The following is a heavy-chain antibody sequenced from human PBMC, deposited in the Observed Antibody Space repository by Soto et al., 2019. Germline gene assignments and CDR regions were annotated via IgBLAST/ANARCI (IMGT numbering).Heavy chain of an antibody. J-gene: IGHJ4*02. D-gene: IGHD1-26*01. CDR3: ARRVGAITYYFDY. Sequence: QVQLVESGGGVVQPGRSLRLSCAASGFTFSSYARHWVRQAPGKGLGWVAVISYDGSNKYYADSVKGRFTISRDNSKNTLYLQMNSLRAEDTAVYYCARRVGAITYYFDYWGQGTLVTVSS. CDR2: ISYDGSNK. CDR1: GFTFSSYA. V-gene: IGHV3-30-3*01.